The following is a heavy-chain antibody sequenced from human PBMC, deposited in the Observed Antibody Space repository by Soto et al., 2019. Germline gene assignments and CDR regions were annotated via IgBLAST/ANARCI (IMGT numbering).Heavy chain of an antibody. CDR2: IYYSGST. J-gene: IGHJ4*02. D-gene: IGHD3-10*01. Sequence: SETLSLTCTVSGGSISSYYWSWIRQPPGKGLEWIGYIYYSGSTNYNPSLKSRVTISVDTSKNQFSLKLSSVTAADTAVYYCATSKSGRAISGDFDYWGQGTLVTVSS. CDR1: GGSISSYY. CDR3: ATSKSGRAISGDFDY. V-gene: IGHV4-59*01.